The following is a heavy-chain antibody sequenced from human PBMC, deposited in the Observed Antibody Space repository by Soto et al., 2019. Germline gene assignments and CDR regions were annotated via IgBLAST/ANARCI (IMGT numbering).Heavy chain of an antibody. D-gene: IGHD1-26*01. CDR3: AIPLGGYVGCLDAFDT. CDR1: GGTFSSYA. J-gene: IGHJ3*02. Sequence: ASVKVSCKASGGTFSSYAISWVRQAPGQGLEWMGGIIPIFGTANYAQKFQGRVTITADESTSTAYMELSSLRSEDTAVYYCAIPLGGYVGCLDAFDTWGQGTMVTVS. CDR2: IIPIFGTA. V-gene: IGHV1-69*13.